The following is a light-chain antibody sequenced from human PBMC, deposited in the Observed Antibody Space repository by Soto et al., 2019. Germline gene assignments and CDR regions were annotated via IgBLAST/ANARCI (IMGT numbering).Light chain of an antibody. Sequence: QSVLTQPPSVSGAPGQRVTISCTGSSSNIGAGYDVHWYQQLPGTAPKLLIYGNGNRPSGVPDRFSGSKSGTSASLSITGLQAEDEADYYCQSYDSSLSQVVFGGGTKLTVL. CDR3: QSYDSSLSQVV. V-gene: IGLV1-40*01. J-gene: IGLJ2*01. CDR1: SSNIGAGYD. CDR2: GNG.